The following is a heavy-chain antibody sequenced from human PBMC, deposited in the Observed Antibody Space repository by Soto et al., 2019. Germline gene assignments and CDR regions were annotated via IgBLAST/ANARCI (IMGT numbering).Heavy chain of an antibody. J-gene: IGHJ4*02. CDR3: ETKDNGKYFFDS. V-gene: IGHV4-28*01. Sequence: QVQLQESGPGLVKPSDTLSLTCGVSGSSISNDNWWVWIRQPPGKGLEWIGYIHHTGYTYSNPALKSRLTMSVDTSKNQFSLRLSSVTAGDTAVYYCETKDNGKYFFDSWGQGALVNVSS. D-gene: IGHD1-26*01. CDR2: IHHTGYT. CDR1: GSSISNDNW.